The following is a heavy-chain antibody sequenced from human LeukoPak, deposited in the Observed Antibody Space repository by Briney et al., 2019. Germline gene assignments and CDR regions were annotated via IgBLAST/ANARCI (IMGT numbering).Heavy chain of an antibody. CDR2: ISSGSSTI. V-gene: IGHV3-48*01. CDR1: GFTFSGYS. CDR3: ARDGWGYSYAQDY. D-gene: IGHD5-18*01. J-gene: IGHJ4*02. Sequence: GSLRLSCAASGFTFSGYSMSWVRQAPGKGLEWVSYISSGSSTIYYADSMKGRFTISRDNSKNTLYLQMNSLRAEDTAVYYCARDGWGYSYAQDYWGQGTLVTVSS.